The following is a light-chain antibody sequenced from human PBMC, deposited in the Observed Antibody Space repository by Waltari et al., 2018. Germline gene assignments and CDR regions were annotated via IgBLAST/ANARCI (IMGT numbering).Light chain of an antibody. V-gene: IGLV3-21*03. CDR3: QVWDSSSDHLV. Sequence: YVLTQPRTASVGPGMTARIICGSYNNGSKRGHWYQQKPGQAPVLVVYDDSDRPSGIPERFSGANSGNTATLTISRVEGGDEADYYCQVWDSSSDHLVFGGGTKLTVL. J-gene: IGLJ2*01. CDR1: NNGSKR. CDR2: DDS.